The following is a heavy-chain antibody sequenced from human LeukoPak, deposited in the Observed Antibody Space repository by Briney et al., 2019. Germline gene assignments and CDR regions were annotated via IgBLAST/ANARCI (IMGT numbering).Heavy chain of an antibody. D-gene: IGHD2-21*01. V-gene: IGHV3-33*06. J-gene: IGHJ4*02. Sequence: PGGSLRLPCATSGFRFSHHAMHWVSQAPGKGLEWVAVIWSDGSERYYADSVKGRFAISRDDSQKMVYLQMNSLRPEDTAVYYCVKDVQRGFDSLDHWGQGTLVAVSS. CDR3: VKDVQRGFDSLDH. CDR2: IWSDGSER. CDR1: GFRFSHHA.